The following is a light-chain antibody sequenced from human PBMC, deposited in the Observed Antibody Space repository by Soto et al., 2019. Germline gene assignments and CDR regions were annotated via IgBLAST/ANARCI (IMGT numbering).Light chain of an antibody. CDR3: QQYDTSPRT. CDR2: GAS. V-gene: IGKV3-20*01. CDR1: QSVSSNY. Sequence: EVMLTQSPGTLSLSPGERATLSCRASQSVSSNYLAWYQQKSGQAPRLLIYGASNRATGIPDRFSGSGSGTDFTLTIRRLEPEDLAVYCCQQYDTSPRTFGQGTKVEFK. J-gene: IGKJ1*01.